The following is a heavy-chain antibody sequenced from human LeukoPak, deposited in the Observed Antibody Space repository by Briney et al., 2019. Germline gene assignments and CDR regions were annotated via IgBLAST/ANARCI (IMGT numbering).Heavy chain of an antibody. CDR2: IYYSGST. J-gene: IGHJ4*02. CDR1: GGSISGDY. D-gene: IGHD2-15*01. Sequence: SETLSLTCTVSGGSISGDYWSWIRQPPGKGLEWIGYIYYSGSTYYNPSLKSRVTISVDTSKNQFSLKLSSVTAADTAVYYCARFPCSGGSCSYFDYWGQGTLVTVSS. CDR3: ARFPCSGGSCSYFDY. V-gene: IGHV4-30-4*08.